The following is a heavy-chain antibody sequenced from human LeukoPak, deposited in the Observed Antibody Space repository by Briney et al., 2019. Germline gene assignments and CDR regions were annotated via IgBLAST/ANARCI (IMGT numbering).Heavy chain of an antibody. CDR3: SSRYCNTSTCEAEFDF. CDR2: SRNNRHSFST. V-gene: IGHV3-72*01. D-gene: IGHD2/OR15-2a*01. Sequence: PGGSLRLSCAASGFIFSDHYMDWVRQAPGKGLEWVARSRNNRHSFSTEYAASVRGRFSISRDDSKTSLYLQMNSLKTEDTAVYYCSSRYCNTSTCEAEFDFWGQGTLVTVSS. CDR1: GFIFSDHY. J-gene: IGHJ4*02.